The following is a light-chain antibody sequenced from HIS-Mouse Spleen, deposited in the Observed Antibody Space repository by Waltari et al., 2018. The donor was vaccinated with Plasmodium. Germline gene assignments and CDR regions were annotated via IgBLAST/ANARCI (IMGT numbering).Light chain of an antibody. J-gene: IGKJ2*01. CDR1: QSVSSSY. V-gene: IGKV3-20*01. CDR2: GAS. Sequence: EIVLTQSPGTLPLSPGERATLPSRASQSVSSSYLAWYQQKPGQAPRPLIYGASSRAAGIPDRFSGSGSGTDFTLTISRLEPEDFAVYYCQQYGSSPYTFGQGTKLEIK. CDR3: QQYGSSPYT.